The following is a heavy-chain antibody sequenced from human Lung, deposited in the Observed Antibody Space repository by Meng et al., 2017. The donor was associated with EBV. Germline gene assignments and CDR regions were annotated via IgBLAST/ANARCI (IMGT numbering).Heavy chain of an antibody. CDR1: GFSLSTSEVG. CDR3: ALFTRSWFDP. V-gene: IGHV2-5*02. Sequence: QITLKESGPTLVKPXXTLTLTCTFSGFSLSTSEVGVGWIRQPPGKALEWLAVIYWDDDKRYSPSLKSRLTITKDTSKNQVVLTLTNMDPVDTATYYCALFTRSWFDPWGQGPLVTVSS. J-gene: IGHJ5*02. CDR2: IYWDDDK. D-gene: IGHD2-2*01.